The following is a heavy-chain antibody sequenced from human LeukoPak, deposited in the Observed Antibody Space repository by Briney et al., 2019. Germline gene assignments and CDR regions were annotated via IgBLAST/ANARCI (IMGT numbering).Heavy chain of an antibody. J-gene: IGHJ4*02. V-gene: IGHV5-51*01. D-gene: IGHD2-2*01. CDR1: GYSFTSYW. CDR3: ARHGAVVVPAAVALDY. CDR2: IYPGDSDT. Sequence: GESLKISCKGSGYSFTSYWIGWVRQMPGKGLEWMGIIYPGDSDTRYSPSFQGQVTISADKSISTAYLQWSSLKASDTAMYYCARHGAVVVPAAVALDYWGQGTLVTVSS.